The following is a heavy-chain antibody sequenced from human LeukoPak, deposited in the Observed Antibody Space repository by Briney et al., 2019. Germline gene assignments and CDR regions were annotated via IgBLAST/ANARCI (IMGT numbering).Heavy chain of an antibody. CDR3: AREWTSTVVFDY. CDR1: GFTFRSYS. Sequence: GGSLRLSCAASGFTFRSYSMNWVREAAGKGVGWGSYISSSSSYIHYADSVKGRFTISRDNAKNSLYLQMNSLRAEDTAVYYCAREWTSTVVFDYWGQGTLVTVSS. V-gene: IGHV3-21*01. CDR2: ISSSSSYI. D-gene: IGHD4-23*01. J-gene: IGHJ4*02.